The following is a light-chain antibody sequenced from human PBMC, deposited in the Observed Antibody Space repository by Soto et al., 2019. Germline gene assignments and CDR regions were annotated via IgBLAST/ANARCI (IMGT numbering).Light chain of an antibody. CDR3: QKYNSAPLT. CDR2: ATS. CDR1: QGIAPY. V-gene: IGKV1-27*01. Sequence: DVPMTQSPSSLSAFVGDRVTITCRASQGIAPYLAWIQQKPGKVPKLLIYATSTLQSGVPSRVSGSGSGTDFPLTISSLQPEDVGTYYCQKYNSAPLTFGGGTKVQIK. J-gene: IGKJ4*01.